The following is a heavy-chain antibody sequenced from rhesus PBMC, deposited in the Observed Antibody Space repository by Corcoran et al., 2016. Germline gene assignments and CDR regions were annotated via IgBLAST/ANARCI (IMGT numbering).Heavy chain of an antibody. V-gene: IGHV3-134*01. J-gene: IGHJ4*01. CDR1: GFTFDDYA. CDR3: SRDLVVVATFDY. CDR2: ISWDGGST. D-gene: IGHD2-21*01. Sequence: DVQLVESGGALAQPGGSLRLSCAASGFTFDDYAMSWVRQAPGKGLEWVSRISWDGGSTYYADSVKGRFTISRDNAKNTLYLQMDRLRAEDTALYYCSRDLVVVATFDYWGPGVLVTVSS.